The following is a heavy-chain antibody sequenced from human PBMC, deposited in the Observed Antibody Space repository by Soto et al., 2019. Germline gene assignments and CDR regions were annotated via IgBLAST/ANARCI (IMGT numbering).Heavy chain of an antibody. CDR1: GGSISSGNYY. V-gene: IGHV4-30-4*01. J-gene: IGHJ4*02. Sequence: QVQLQESGPGLVKPSQTLFLTCTVSGGSISSGNYYWSWIRQPPGKGLEWIGFISYSGSTYYSASLKSRFTISVDTSKNQFSLNLSFVTAADTAVYYCATMGTPATGLYYFDYWGQGTLVTVSS. CDR3: ATMGTPATGLYYFDY. D-gene: IGHD1-7*01. CDR2: ISYSGST.